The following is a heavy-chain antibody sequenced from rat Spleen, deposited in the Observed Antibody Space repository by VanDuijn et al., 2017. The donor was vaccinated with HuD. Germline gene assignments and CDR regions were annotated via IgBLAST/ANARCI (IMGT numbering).Heavy chain of an antibody. CDR3: ARQWLTWSNWFFDF. Sequence: EVQLVESDGGLVQPGRSLKLSCAASGFTFSDYYMAWVRQAPTKGLEWVATISYDGSSTYDRDSVKGRFTISRDNAKSTLYLQMDSLRSEDTATYYCARQWLTWSNWFFDFWGPGTMVTVSS. D-gene: IGHD5-1*01. CDR2: ISYDGSST. CDR1: GFTFSDYY. J-gene: IGHJ1*01. V-gene: IGHV5-29*01.